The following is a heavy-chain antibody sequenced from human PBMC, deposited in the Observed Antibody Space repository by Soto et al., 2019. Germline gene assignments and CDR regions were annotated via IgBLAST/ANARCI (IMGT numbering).Heavy chain of an antibody. Sequence: QVQLQESGPGLVKPSETLSLTCTVSGGSISSYYWSWIRQPPGKGLEWIGYIYYSGSTNYNPSLKSRVTISVDTSKNQFSLKLSSVTAADTAVYYCARDPQHDYYGMDVWGQGTTVTVSS. CDR2: IYYSGST. V-gene: IGHV4-59*01. J-gene: IGHJ6*02. CDR3: ARDPQHDYYGMDV. CDR1: GGSISSYY.